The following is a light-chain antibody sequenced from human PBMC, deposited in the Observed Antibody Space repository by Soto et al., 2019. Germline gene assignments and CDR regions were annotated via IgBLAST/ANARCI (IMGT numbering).Light chain of an antibody. Sequence: EIVLMQSPGTLSLSPGERATLSCRASQTLRRTYIAWYQQKPGQAPRVLIYGASKKATGIPDRFSGSGSGTDFSHTISRLEPEDFAVYYCHQYDNAPQTYGQGTKVDIK. CDR2: GAS. CDR3: HQYDNAPQT. CDR1: QTLRRTY. V-gene: IGKV3-20*01. J-gene: IGKJ2*01.